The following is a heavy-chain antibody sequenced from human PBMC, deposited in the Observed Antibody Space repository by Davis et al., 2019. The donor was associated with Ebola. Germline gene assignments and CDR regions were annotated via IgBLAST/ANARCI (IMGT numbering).Heavy chain of an antibody. Sequence: PGRSLTPSCPPSALTVSSNYISWVRQAPGKGLEWVSVIYSGGSTYYADSAKGRFTISRHNSKNTLYLQMNSLEAEDTAVYYCARGWKYGMDVWGQGTTVTVSS. J-gene: IGHJ6*02. CDR2: IYSGGST. CDR3: ARGWKYGMDV. D-gene: IGHD1-1*01. V-gene: IGHV3-53*04. CDR1: ALTVSSNY.